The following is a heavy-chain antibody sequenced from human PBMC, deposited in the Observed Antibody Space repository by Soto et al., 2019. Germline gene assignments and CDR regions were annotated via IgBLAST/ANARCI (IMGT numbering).Heavy chain of an antibody. D-gene: IGHD3-22*01. CDR1: GGSVSSGNYY. J-gene: IGHJ4*02. CDR3: ARDYYDSSGRPTIDY. CDR2: FYYTGST. Sequence: SETLSLTCTVSGGSVSSGNYYWSWIRQPPGKGLEWIGYFYYTGSTNYNPSLKSRVTISVDASKNQFSLKLSSVTAADTAVYYCARDYYDSSGRPTIDYWGQGTLVTVSS. V-gene: IGHV4-61*01.